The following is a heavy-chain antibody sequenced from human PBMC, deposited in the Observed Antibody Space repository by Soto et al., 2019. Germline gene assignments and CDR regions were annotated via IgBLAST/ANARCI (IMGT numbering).Heavy chain of an antibody. CDR2: IYSSGST. D-gene: IGHD3-10*01. J-gene: IGHJ4*02. CDR3: ASLYYYGSGSARFNFDY. CDR1: GGSISSGGYY. Sequence: QVQLQESGPGLVKPSQTLSLTCTVSGGSISSGGYYWSWIRQHPGKGLEWIGYIYSSGSTYYNPSVKGRVTISVDTSKNQFSLKLSSVTAADTAVDYCASLYYYGSGSARFNFDYWGQGTLVTVSS. V-gene: IGHV4-31*03.